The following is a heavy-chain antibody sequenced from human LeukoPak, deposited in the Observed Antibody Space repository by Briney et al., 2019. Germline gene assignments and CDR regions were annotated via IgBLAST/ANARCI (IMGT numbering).Heavy chain of an antibody. CDR2: IYSAGSI. CDR1: GFTVTSYY. V-gene: IGHV3-66*01. CDR3: ARGRSYYYDSTCSFDY. Sequence: PGGSLRLSCAASGFTVTSYYMSWVRQAPGKGLEWVSVIYSAGSIYYADSVKGRFTISRDNSQNTLYLQMNSLRAEDTAVYYCARGRSYYYDSTCSFDYWGQGTLVTVSS. J-gene: IGHJ4*02. D-gene: IGHD3-22*01.